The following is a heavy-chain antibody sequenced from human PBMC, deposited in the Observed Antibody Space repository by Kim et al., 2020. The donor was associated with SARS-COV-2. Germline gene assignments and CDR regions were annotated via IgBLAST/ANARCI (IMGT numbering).Heavy chain of an antibody. CDR1: GDSVSSNSAA. V-gene: IGHV6-1*01. J-gene: IGHJ4*02. CDR2: TYYRSKWYN. D-gene: IGHD3-10*01. CDR3: ARDSSSLITSQNIVLFDY. Sequence: SQTLSLTCAISGDSVSSNSAAWNWIRQSPSRGLEWLGRTYYRSKWYNDYAVSVKSRITINPDTSKNQFSLQLNSVTPEDTAVYYCARDSSSLITSQNIVLFDYWGQGTLVTVSS.